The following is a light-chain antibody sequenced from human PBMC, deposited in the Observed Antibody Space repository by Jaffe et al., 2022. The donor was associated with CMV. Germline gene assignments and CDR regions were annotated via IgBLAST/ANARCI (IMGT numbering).Light chain of an antibody. CDR2: DVS. CDR1: SSDIGGYKY. Sequence: QSALTQPASVSGSPGQSITISCTGASSDIGGYKYVSWYQQHPGKAPKLLIYDVSYRPSGVSTRFSGAKSGNTASLNISGLQAEDEADYYCSSYSSKSTPVLFGGGTKVTV. V-gene: IGLV2-14*03. CDR3: SSYSSKSTPVL. J-gene: IGLJ2*01.